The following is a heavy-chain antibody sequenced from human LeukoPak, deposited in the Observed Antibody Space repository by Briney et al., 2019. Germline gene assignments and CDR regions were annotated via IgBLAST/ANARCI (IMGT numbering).Heavy chain of an antibody. V-gene: IGHV1-2*02. CDR2: IKPNSGGT. D-gene: IGHD3-22*01. CDR3: ARVPPQTQTYYYDSILAFDI. CDR1: GYTFTGYY. J-gene: IGHJ3*02. Sequence: GASVKVSCKASGYTFTGYYMHWVRQAPGQGLEWMGWIKPNSGGTNYAQKFQGRVTMTRDTSISTAYMELSRLRSDDTAVYYCARVPPQTQTYYYDSILAFDIWGQRTMGTVSS.